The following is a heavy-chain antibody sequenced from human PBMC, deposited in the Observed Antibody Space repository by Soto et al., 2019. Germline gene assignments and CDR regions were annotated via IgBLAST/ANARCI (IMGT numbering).Heavy chain of an antibody. CDR1: GFTVSSYS. CDR3: ARDRSPPYYYASSGYYFNY. V-gene: IGHV3-48*02. CDR2: ISSSSSTI. J-gene: IGHJ4*02. D-gene: IGHD3-22*01. Sequence: EVQLVESGGGLVQPGGSLRLSCAASGFTVSSYSMNWVRQAPGKGLEWVSYISSSSSTIYYADSVKGRFTISRDNAKNSLFLQMNSLRDEDTAVYYCARDRSPPYYYASSGYYFNYWGQGTLVTVSS.